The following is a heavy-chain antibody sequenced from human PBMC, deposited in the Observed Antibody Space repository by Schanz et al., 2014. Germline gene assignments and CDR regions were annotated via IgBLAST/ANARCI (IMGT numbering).Heavy chain of an antibody. Sequence: EVQLVESGGGLVQPGGSLRLSCAASGFTFNNYDMNWVRLVPGKGLECVSGISGGGGSAYYADSVKGRFTISRDNSKNTLYLHMNSLGVEDTAVYYCATPPPAYTTNWYTYSFVYWGQGTLVTVSS. D-gene: IGHD3-16*01. V-gene: IGHV3-23*04. J-gene: IGHJ4*02. CDR1: GFTFNNYD. CDR3: ATPPPAYTTNWYTYSFVY. CDR2: ISGGGGSA.